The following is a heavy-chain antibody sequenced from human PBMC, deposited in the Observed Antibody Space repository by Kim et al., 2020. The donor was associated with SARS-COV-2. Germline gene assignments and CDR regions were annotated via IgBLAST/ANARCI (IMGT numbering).Heavy chain of an antibody. Sequence: YNPSLKSRVTISVDTSKNQFSLMLSSVTAAETAVYYCARAPIVVVITHFDYWGKGTLVTVSS. V-gene: IGHV4-31*02. D-gene: IGHD3-22*01. CDR3: ARAPIVVVITHFDY. J-gene: IGHJ4*02.